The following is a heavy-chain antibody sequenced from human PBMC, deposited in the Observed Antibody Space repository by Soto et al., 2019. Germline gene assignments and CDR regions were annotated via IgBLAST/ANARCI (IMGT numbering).Heavy chain of an antibody. Sequence: PGGSLRLSCAASGFTFSSYEMSWVRQAPGKGLEWVSYISSSGSTIYYADSVKGRFTISRDNAKNSLYLQMNSLRAEDTAVYYCARDVDSSGYITLYYYYYGMDVWGQGTTVTVSS. V-gene: IGHV3-48*03. J-gene: IGHJ6*02. D-gene: IGHD3-22*01. CDR1: GFTFSSYE. CDR3: ARDVDSSGYITLYYYYYGMDV. CDR2: ISSSGSTI.